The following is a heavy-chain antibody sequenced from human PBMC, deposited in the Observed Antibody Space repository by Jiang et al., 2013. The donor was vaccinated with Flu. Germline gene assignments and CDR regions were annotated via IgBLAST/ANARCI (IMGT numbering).Heavy chain of an antibody. CDR1: GGTFSSYA. CDR2: IIPIFGTA. CDR3: ASSYYDSSGYYFGFDY. D-gene: IGHD3-22*01. V-gene: IGHV1-69*06. Sequence: SGAEVKKPGSSVKVSCKASGGTFSSYAISWVRQAPGQGLEWMGGIIPIFGTANYAQKFQGRVTITADKSTSTAYMELSSLRSEDTAVYYCASSYYDSSGYYFGFDYWGQGTLVTVSS. J-gene: IGHJ4*02.